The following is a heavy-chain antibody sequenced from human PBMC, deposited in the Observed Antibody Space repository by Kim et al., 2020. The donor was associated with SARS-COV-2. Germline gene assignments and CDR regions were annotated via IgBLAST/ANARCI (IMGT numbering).Heavy chain of an antibody. Sequence: ASVKVSCKASGYTFTSYGISWVRQAPGQGLEWMGWISAYNGNTNYAQKLQGRVTMTTDTSTSTAYMELRSLRSDDTAVYYCARVKQEGIQQLVTYNCFDPWGQGTLVTVSS. J-gene: IGHJ5*02. D-gene: IGHD6-13*01. CDR1: GYTFTSYG. CDR2: ISAYNGNT. CDR3: ARVKQEGIQQLVTYNCFDP. V-gene: IGHV1-18*01.